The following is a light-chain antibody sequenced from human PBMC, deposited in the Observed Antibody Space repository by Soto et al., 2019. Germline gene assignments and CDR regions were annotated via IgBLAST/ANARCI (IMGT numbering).Light chain of an antibody. Sequence: DIQMTQSPSTLSASVGDRAPITCRASQSISSWLAWYQQKPGKAPKLLIYKASSLESGVPSRFSGSGSGTEFTLTISSLQPDDFATYYCQHYNSYSEAFGQGTRWIS. CDR2: KAS. CDR3: QHYNSYSEA. V-gene: IGKV1-5*03. J-gene: IGKJ1*01. CDR1: QSISSW.